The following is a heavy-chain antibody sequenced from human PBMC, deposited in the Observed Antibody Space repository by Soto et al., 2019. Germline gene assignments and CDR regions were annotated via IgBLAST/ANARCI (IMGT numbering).Heavy chain of an antibody. Sequence: SETLFLTRTVSGGSISSYYWSWIRLPPRKGLGWIGYIYYSGTTNYNPSLKSRVTISVDTSKNQFSLKLSSVTAADTAVYYCARDINYDFWSGYPLDYYYGMDVWGQGTTVTVS. CDR3: ARDINYDFWSGYPLDYYYGMDV. CDR2: IYYSGTT. CDR1: GGSISSYY. D-gene: IGHD3-3*01. V-gene: IGHV4-59*12. J-gene: IGHJ6*02.